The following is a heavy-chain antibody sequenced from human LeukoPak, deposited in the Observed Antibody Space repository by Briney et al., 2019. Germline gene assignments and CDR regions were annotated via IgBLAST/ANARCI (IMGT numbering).Heavy chain of an antibody. CDR3: AKDRHPWGSYRFDFDY. CDR1: GFTFDDYA. CDR2: ISWNSGSI. V-gene: IGHV3-9*01. J-gene: IGHJ4*02. Sequence: GRSLRLSCAASGFTFDDYAMHWVRQAPGKGLEWVSGISWNSGSIGYADSVKGRFTTSRDNAKNSLYLQMNSLRAEDTALCYCAKDRHPWGSYRFDFDYWGQGTLVTVSS. D-gene: IGHD3-16*02.